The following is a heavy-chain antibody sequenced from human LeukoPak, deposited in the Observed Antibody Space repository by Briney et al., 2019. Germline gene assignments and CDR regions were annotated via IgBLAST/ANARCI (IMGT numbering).Heavy chain of an antibody. J-gene: IGHJ4*02. V-gene: IGHV4-61*02. D-gene: IGHD1-26*01. Sequence: SETLSLTCTVSGGSISSSSYYWSWIRQPPGKGLEWIGRIYTSGSTNYNPSLKSRVTMSVDTSKNQFSLKLSSVTAADTAVYYCARTLVGAYDYWGQGTLVTVSS. CDR3: ARTLVGAYDY. CDR1: GGSISSSSYY. CDR2: IYTSGST.